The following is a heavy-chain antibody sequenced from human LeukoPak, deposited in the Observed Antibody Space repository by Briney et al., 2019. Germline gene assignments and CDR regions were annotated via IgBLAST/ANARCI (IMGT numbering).Heavy chain of an antibody. CDR2: IYYSGST. V-gene: IGHV4-39*01. CDR3: ARLITMVRGVRGMDV. J-gene: IGHJ6*02. CDR1: GGSISSYY. D-gene: IGHD3-10*01. Sequence: SETLSLTCTVSGGSISSYYWSWIRQPPGKGLEWIGSIYYSGSTYYNPSLKSRVTISVDTTKNQFSLKLSSVTAADTAVYHCARLITMVRGVRGMDVWGQGTTVTVSS.